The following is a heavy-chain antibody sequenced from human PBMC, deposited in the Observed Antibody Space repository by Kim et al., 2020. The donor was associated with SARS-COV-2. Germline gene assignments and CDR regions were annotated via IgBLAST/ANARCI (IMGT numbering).Heavy chain of an antibody. V-gene: IGHV3-66*01. CDR2: IYSGGST. J-gene: IGHJ3*02. D-gene: IGHD2-2*01. CDR3: ARDSRHLWAFDN. CDR1: GFTVSSNY. Sequence: GGSLRLSCAASGFTVSSNYMSWVRQAPGKGLEWVSVIYSGGSTYYADSVKGRFTISSDNSKNTLYPQMHSMRAEETAVYSCARDSRHLWAFDNWGYGTMV.